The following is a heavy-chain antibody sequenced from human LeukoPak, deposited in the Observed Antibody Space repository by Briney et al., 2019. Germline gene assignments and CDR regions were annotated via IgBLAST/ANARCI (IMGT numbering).Heavy chain of an antibody. J-gene: IGHJ4*02. V-gene: IGHV4-34*01. CDR2: INHSGST. CDR3: ARPTLRMRHRGHFDY. D-gene: IGHD2-8*01. Sequence: SETLSLTCTVSGGSISSYYWSWIRQPPGKGLEWIGEINHSGSTNYNPSLKSRVTISVDTSKNQFSLKLSSVTAADTAVYYCARPTLRMRHRGHFDYWGQGTLVTVSS. CDR1: GGSISSYY.